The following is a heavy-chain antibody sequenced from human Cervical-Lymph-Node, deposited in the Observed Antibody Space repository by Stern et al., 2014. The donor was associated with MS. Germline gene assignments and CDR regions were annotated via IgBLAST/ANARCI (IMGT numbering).Heavy chain of an antibody. CDR2: ISSYKDKT. CDR3: ARDQGERLHHPDGLDV. D-gene: IGHD1-26*01. CDR1: GYTFTSYG. Sequence: QVQLVQSGAEVKTPGASMKVSCQASGYTFTSYGINWVRQAPGQGLEWMAWISSYKDKTNYAQRFQGRVTVTADPSTRPVYMELRSLKSGDTAVYYCARDQGERLHHPDGLDVWGQGTTVTVSS. J-gene: IGHJ6*02. V-gene: IGHV1-18*01.